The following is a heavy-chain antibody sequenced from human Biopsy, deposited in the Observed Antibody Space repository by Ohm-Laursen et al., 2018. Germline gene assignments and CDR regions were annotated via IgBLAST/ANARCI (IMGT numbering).Heavy chain of an antibody. CDR3: ARDVEGFYSYAMDV. J-gene: IGHJ6*02. V-gene: IGHV3-53*01. CDR2: IYSGDST. Sequence: SLRLSCAASGFVVSGTQMSWVRQAPRKGLEWVSVIYSGDSTYYADSVKGRFTISRDESKNTLYLQMNSLRAEDTAVYYCARDVEGFYSYAMDVWGQGTTVTVSS. CDR1: GFVVSGTQ. D-gene: IGHD5-24*01.